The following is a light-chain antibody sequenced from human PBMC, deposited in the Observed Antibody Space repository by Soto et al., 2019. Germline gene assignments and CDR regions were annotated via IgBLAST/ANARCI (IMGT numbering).Light chain of an antibody. J-gene: IGKJ1*01. CDR3: QQYNNWPT. CDR1: QSVNSN. CDR2: GAA. V-gene: IGKV3-15*01. Sequence: EIVMTQSPATLSVSPGERATLSCRASQSVNSNLAWYQQKPGQALRLLIYGAATRAVGVPARFSGSGSGTEFILAVSSLQSEYFAVYCCQQYNNWPTFGQGTKVEIK.